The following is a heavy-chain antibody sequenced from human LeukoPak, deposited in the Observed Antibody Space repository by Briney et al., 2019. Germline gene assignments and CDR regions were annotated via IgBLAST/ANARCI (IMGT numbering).Heavy chain of an antibody. CDR2: IYTSGST. D-gene: IGHD2-15*01. CDR1: GGSISSYY. Sequence: SETLSLTCTVSGGSISSYYWSWIRQPAGKGLEWIGRIYTSGSTNYNPSIKSRVTMSVDTSKNQFSLKLSSVTAADTAVYYCARDGRRCSGGSCYSTGVDYWGQGTLVTVSS. J-gene: IGHJ4*02. CDR3: ARDGRRCSGGSCYSTGVDY. V-gene: IGHV4-4*07.